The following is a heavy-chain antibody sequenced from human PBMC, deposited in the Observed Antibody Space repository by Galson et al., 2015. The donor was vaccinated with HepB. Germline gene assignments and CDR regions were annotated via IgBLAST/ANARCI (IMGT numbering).Heavy chain of an antibody. J-gene: IGHJ4*02. D-gene: IGHD2-15*01. V-gene: IGHV3-33*08. CDR2: IWYDGSNK. CDR3: ARDLVYCSGGSCMGGAADY. Sequence: SLRLSCAASGFTFSSYGMHWVRQAPGKGLEWVAVIWYDGSNKYYADSVKGRFTISRDNSKNTLYLQMNSLRAEDTAVYYCARDLVYCSGGSCMGGAADYWGQGTLVTVSS. CDR1: GFTFSSYG.